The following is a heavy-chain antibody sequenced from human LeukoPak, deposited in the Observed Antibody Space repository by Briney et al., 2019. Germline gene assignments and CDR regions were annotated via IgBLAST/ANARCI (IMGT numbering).Heavy chain of an antibody. CDR1: GFTFSSYG. D-gene: IGHD4-17*01. Sequence: PGGSLRLSCAASGFTFSSYGMHWVRQAPGKGLEWVAVIWFDGSNKYYADSVKGRFTISRDNSKNTLYLQMNSLRAKDTAVYYCAKSGHDYGDYRKYNWFDPGGQGTLVTVSS. V-gene: IGHV3-33*06. J-gene: IGHJ5*02. CDR3: AKSGHDYGDYRKYNWFDP. CDR2: IWFDGSNK.